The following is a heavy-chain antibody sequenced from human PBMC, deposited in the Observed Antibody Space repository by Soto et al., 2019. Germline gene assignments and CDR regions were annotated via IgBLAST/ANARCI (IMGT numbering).Heavy chain of an antibody. V-gene: IGHV3-48*02. CDR1: GFTFSTYS. CDR3: TTEPEYYFDY. J-gene: IGHJ4*02. CDR2: ISSISNTT. Sequence: PGGSLRLSCAASGFTFSTYSMSWVRQAPGKGLEWVSYISSISNTTYYADSVKGRFTISRDNAKNTLYLHMNSLRDEDTAVYYCTTEPEYYFDYWGQGTLVTVSS.